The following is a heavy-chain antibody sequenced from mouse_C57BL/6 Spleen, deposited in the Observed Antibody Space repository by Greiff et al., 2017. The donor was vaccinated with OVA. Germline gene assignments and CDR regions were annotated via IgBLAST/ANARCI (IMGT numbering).Heavy chain of an antibody. CDR2: INYDGSST. CDR1: GFTFSDYY. CDR3: ARDRGFEGFLYYAMDY. J-gene: IGHJ4*01. V-gene: IGHV5-16*01. Sequence: EVKVVESEGGLVQPGSSMKLSCTASGFTFSDYYMAWVRQVPEKGLEWVANINYDGSSTYYLDSLKSRFIISRDNAKNILYLQMSSLKSEDTATYYCARDRGFEGFLYYAMDYWGQGTSVTVSS.